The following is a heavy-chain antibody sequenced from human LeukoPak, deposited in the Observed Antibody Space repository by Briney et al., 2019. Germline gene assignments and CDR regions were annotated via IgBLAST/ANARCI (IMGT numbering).Heavy chain of an antibody. V-gene: IGHV1-2*04. D-gene: IGHD6-13*01. Sequence: ASVKVSCKASGYTFTGYYMHWVRQAPGQGLEWMGWINPNSGGINYAQKFQGWVTMTRDTSISTAYMELSRLRSDDTAVYYCARDLATYSSSLSVAFDIWGQGTMVTVSS. J-gene: IGHJ3*02. CDR1: GYTFTGYY. CDR2: INPNSGGI. CDR3: ARDLATYSSSLSVAFDI.